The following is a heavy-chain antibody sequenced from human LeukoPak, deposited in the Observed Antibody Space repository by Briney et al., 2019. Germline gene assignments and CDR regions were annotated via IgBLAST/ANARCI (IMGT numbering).Heavy chain of an antibody. CDR2: ITTGSTYI. Sequence: PGGSLRLSCSASAFTFSDCTMIWVRQAPGKGLEWVSCITTGSTYIYYADSVKGRFTISRDNAKNSLYLQMNSLRAEDTAVYYCATLLLVCEACHNDYWGQGTLVTVSS. V-gene: IGHV3-21*03. CDR1: AFTFSDCT. J-gene: IGHJ4*02. CDR3: ATLLLVCEACHNDY. D-gene: IGHD3-10*01.